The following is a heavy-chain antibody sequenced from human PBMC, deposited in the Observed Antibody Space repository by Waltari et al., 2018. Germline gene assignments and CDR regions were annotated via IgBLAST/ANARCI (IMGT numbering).Heavy chain of an antibody. CDR2: IENDGSGT. V-gene: IGHV3-74*01. J-gene: IGHJ4*02. Sequence: EVRLEESGGGLVQPGGSLRLSCAASGFSFSSYWMHCVRQASGKGLVWVSRIENDGSGTTYADSVMGRFTSSRDNAKNTVYLEMNSLRAEDTAVYYCSRSPAGYSRSDYWGQGTLVTVSS. D-gene: IGHD5-18*01. CDR1: GFSFSSYW. CDR3: SRSPAGYSRSDY.